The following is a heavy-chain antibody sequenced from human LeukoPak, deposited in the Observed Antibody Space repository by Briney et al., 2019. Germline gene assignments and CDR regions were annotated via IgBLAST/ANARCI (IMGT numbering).Heavy chain of an antibody. J-gene: IGHJ5*02. V-gene: IGHV1-2*02. Sequence: ASVKVSCKASGYTFTGYYVHWVRQAPGQGLEWMGWINPNSGGTNYAQKYQGRVTMTRDTSISTAYMELSRLTSDDTAVYYCARDLWPRNFGVVTINWFDPWGQGTLVTVSS. CDR1: GYTFTGYY. CDR2: INPNSGGT. D-gene: IGHD3-3*01. CDR3: ARDLWPRNFGVVTINWFDP.